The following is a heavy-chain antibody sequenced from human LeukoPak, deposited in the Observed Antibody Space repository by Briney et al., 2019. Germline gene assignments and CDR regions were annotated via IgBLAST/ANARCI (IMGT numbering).Heavy chain of an antibody. CDR1: GFTFSSYA. V-gene: IGHV3-23*01. D-gene: IGHD3-22*01. J-gene: IGHJ4*02. CDR2: ISGSGDNT. CDR3: AKGSYYDSSGSFYFDY. Sequence: GGSLRLSCAASGFTFSSYAMSWVRQAPGKGPEWVSGISGSGDNTYYADSVKGRFTISRDNSKNTLYVQVNSLGTEDTAAYYCAKGSYYDSSGSFYFDYWGQGTLVTVSS.